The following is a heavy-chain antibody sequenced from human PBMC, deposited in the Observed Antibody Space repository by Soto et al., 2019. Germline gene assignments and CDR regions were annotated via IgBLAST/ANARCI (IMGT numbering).Heavy chain of an antibody. CDR1: GFTFSSYS. J-gene: IGHJ4*02. V-gene: IGHV3-21*01. D-gene: IGHD3-10*01. CDR3: ARDLQSLVRGVITYYFDY. Sequence: GGSLRLSCAASGFTFSSYSMNWVRQAPGKGLEWVSSISSSSSYIYYADSVKGRFTISRDNAKNSLYLQMNSLRAEDTAVYYCARDLQSLVRGVITYYFDYWGQGTLVTVSS. CDR2: ISSSSSYI.